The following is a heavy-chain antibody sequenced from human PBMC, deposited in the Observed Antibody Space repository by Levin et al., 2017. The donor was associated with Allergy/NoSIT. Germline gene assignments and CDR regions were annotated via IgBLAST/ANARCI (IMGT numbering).Heavy chain of an antibody. V-gene: IGHV3-33*01. D-gene: IGHD1-1*01. Sequence: GGSLRLSCAASGFTFSSYGMHWVRQAPGKGLEWVAVIWYDGSNKYYADSVKGRFTISRDNSKNTLYLQMNSLRAEDTAVYYCARVSWNDNDAFDIWGQGTMVTVSS. CDR2: IWYDGSNK. J-gene: IGHJ3*02. CDR1: GFTFSSYG. CDR3: ARVSWNDNDAFDI.